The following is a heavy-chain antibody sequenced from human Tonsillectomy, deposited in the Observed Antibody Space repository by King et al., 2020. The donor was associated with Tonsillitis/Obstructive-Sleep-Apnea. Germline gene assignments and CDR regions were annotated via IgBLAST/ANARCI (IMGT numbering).Heavy chain of an antibody. J-gene: IGHJ3*02. Sequence: VTLKESGPALVKPTQTLTLTCTFSGFSLSTSGMCVSWIRQPPGKALEWLARIDWDDDKYYSTSLKTRLTISKDTSKNQVVLTMTNMDPVDTATYYCARIRFDSRVPTGAFDIWGQGTMVTVSS. CDR1: GFSLSTSGMC. V-gene: IGHV2-70*11. D-gene: IGHD5-12*01. CDR2: IDWDDDK. CDR3: ARIRFDSRVPTGAFDI.